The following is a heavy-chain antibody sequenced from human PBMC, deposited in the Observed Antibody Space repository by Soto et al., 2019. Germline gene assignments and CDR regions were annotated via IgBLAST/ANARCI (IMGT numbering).Heavy chain of an antibody. Sequence: GESLKIFIKGTGYSFTSYWIGGVRQMPGKGLESMGMIYPCDSETRYSPSFQGQITISADKSISTAYLQWSILKAADTAMYYCAREAPSWSGGSCHYPHWGQGTLVTVSS. J-gene: IGHJ1*01. CDR2: IYPCDSET. CDR1: GYSFTSYW. V-gene: IGHV5-51*01. CDR3: AREAPSWSGGSCHYPH. D-gene: IGHD2-15*01.